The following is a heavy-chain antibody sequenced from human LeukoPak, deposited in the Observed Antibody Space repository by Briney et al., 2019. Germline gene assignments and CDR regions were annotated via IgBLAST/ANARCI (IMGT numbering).Heavy chain of an antibody. D-gene: IGHD1-26*01. CDR2: INPNSGGT. Sequence: ASVKVSCKASGYTFTGYYMHWVRQAPGQGLEWMGWINPNSGGTNYAQKFQGWVTMTRDTPISTAYMELSRLRSDDTAVYYCARGSSKVGATKTYYYGMDVWGQGTTVTVSS. CDR1: GYTFTGYY. V-gene: IGHV1-2*04. CDR3: ARGSSKVGATKTYYYGMDV. J-gene: IGHJ6*02.